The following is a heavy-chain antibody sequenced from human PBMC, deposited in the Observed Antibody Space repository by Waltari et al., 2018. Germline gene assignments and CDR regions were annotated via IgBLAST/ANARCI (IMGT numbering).Heavy chain of an antibody. D-gene: IGHD3-3*01. V-gene: IGHV3-21*01. CDR2: ISSSSSYI. CDR1: GFTFSSYS. J-gene: IGHJ6*02. Sequence: EVQLVESGGGLVKPGGSLRLSCAASGFTFSSYSMHWVRQAPGKGLEWVSSISSSSSYIYYADSVKGRFTISRDNAKNSLYLQMNSLRAEDTAVYYCARDLGSITIFPGGDVWGQGTTVTVSS. CDR3: ARDLGSITIFPGGDV.